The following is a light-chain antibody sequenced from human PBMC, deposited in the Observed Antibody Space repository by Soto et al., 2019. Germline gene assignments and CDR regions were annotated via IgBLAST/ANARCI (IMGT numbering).Light chain of an antibody. CDR2: AAS. J-gene: IGKJ1*01. Sequence: DIQVTQSPSSLSASVGDRVTITCRASQNIKNYVNWYQQKPGRAPKVLIYAASTLQSGVPSRFSGSGSGTDFTLTISSLQPEDVATYYGQRTYNAPTFGQGTKVEIK. CDR3: QRTYNAPT. CDR1: QNIKNY. V-gene: IGKV1-39*01.